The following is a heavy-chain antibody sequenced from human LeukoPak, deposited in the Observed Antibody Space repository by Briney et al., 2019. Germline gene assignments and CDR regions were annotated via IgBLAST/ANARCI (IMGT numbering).Heavy chain of an antibody. CDR2: IIPIFGTA. D-gene: IGHD3-22*01. V-gene: IGHV1-69*05. CDR1: GGTFSSYA. CDR3: ARTLYDSSGYHYGYEGF. J-gene: IGHJ4*02. Sequence: ASVKVSCKASGGTFSSYAISWVRQAPGQGLEWMGRIIPIFGTANYAQKFQGRVTITTDESTSTAYMELSSLRSEDTAVYYCARTLYDSSGYHYGYEGFWGQGTLVTVSS.